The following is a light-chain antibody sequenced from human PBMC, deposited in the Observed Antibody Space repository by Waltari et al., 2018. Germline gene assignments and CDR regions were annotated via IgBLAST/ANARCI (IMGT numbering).Light chain of an antibody. CDR3: QQYNNWPPMYT. CDR1: QSVSSN. V-gene: IGKV3-15*01. J-gene: IGKJ2*01. CDR2: GAS. Sequence: EIVMTHSPATLSLSPGARATLSRRARQSVSSNLAWYQQKPGQAPRLLIYGASTRATGIPARFSGSGSGTEFTLTISSLQSEDFAVYYCQQYNNWPPMYTFGQVTKLEIK.